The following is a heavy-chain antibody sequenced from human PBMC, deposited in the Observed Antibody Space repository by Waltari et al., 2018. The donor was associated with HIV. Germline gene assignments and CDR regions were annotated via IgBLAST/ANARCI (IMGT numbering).Heavy chain of an antibody. D-gene: IGHD4-17*01. Sequence: QGREWMGRINPISGGTNYAQKFPGRVIMTRDTSISTAYMELSRLRSDDTAVYYCASEKVTTWEGAYDGMDVWGHGTTVTVSS. V-gene: IGHV1-2*06. CDR3: ASEKVTTWEGAYDGMDV. J-gene: IGHJ6*02. CDR2: INPISGGT.